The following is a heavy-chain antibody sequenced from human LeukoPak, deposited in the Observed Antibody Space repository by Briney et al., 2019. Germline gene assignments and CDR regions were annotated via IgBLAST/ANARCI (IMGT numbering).Heavy chain of an antibody. CDR2: IRFHGNSQ. CDR3: AKDLLRNPDFDY. Sequence: GGSLRLSCAASGFTFRNHDIHWVRQAPGKGLEWVASIRFHGNSQYYADYVKGRFTISRDNSENKVSLQMNSLRAEDTALYFCAKDLLRNPDFDYWGQGTLVTVSS. V-gene: IGHV3-30*02. D-gene: IGHD1-14*01. J-gene: IGHJ4*02. CDR1: GFTFRNHD.